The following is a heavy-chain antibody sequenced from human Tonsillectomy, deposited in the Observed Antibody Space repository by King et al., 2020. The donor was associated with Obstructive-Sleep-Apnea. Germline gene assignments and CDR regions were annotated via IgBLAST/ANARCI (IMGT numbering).Heavy chain of an antibody. CDR2: INPNSGGT. CDR3: ARDKLDDHYYYAMDV. D-gene: IGHD6-13*01. Sequence: HEQLVQSGAEVKKPGASVKVSCKASGYTFTGYYIHWVRQAPGQGLEWMGWINPNSGGTNYAQKFQGRVTMTRDTYINTAYMELSRLRSDDTAVYFCARDKLDDHYYYAMDVWGQGTTVTVSS. CDR1: GYTFTGYY. J-gene: IGHJ6*02. V-gene: IGHV1-2*02.